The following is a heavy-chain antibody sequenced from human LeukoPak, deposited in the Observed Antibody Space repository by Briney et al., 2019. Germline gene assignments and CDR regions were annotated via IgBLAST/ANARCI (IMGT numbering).Heavy chain of an antibody. V-gene: IGHV3-7*01. J-gene: IGHJ6*03. Sequence: GGSLRLSCAASGFTFSSYWMSWVRQAPGKGLEWVANIKQDGSEKYYVDSVKGRFTISRDNAKSSLYLQMNSLRAEDTAVYYCARDPVAARPNYYYMDVWGKGTTVTVSS. CDR2: IKQDGSEK. D-gene: IGHD6-6*01. CDR1: GFTFSSYW. CDR3: ARDPVAARPNYYYMDV.